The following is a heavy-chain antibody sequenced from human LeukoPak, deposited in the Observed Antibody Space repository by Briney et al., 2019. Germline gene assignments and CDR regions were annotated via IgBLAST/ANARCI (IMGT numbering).Heavy chain of an antibody. CDR3: AREGGGYYYYYMDV. J-gene: IGHJ6*03. D-gene: IGHD3-10*01. CDR1: GFTFSSYG. CDR2: IRYDGSNK. V-gene: IGHV3-30*02. Sequence: GGSLRLSCAASGFTFSSYGMHWVRQAPGKGLEWXAXIRYDGSNKYYADSVKGRFTISRDNSKNTLYLQMNSLRAEDTAVYYCAREGGGYYYYYMDVWGKGTTVTVSS.